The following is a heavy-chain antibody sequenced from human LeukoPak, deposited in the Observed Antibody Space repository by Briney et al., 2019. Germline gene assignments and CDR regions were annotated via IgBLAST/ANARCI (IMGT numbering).Heavy chain of an antibody. V-gene: IGHV3-7*01. Sequence: GGSLRLSCAASGFTFSSYWMTWVRQAPGKGLEWVANIKQDGSEKYYVDSAKGRFTISRDNAKNSLYLQMNSLRAEDTAVYYCAAHVGNAGDFGYWGQGTLVAVSS. CDR3: AAHVGNAGDFGY. D-gene: IGHD4-23*01. CDR1: GFTFSSYW. CDR2: IKQDGSEK. J-gene: IGHJ4*02.